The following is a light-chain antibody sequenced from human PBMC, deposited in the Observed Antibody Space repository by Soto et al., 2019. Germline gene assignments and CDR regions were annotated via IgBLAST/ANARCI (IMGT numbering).Light chain of an antibody. CDR2: GTS. CDR1: QSVSSSY. Sequence: VLTQSPGTLSLSPGERATLSCRASQSVSSSYLAWYQHKPGRAPRLLIDGTSSRATGIPDRFSGSGSGTDFTLTISRLEPEDLAVYYCQQYGSLVTFGQGAKVDIK. J-gene: IGKJ1*01. V-gene: IGKV3-20*01. CDR3: QQYGSLVT.